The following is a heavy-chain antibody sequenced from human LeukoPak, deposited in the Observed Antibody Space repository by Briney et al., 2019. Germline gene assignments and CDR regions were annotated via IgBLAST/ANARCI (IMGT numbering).Heavy chain of an antibody. D-gene: IGHD6-13*01. V-gene: IGHV3-11*03. J-gene: IGHJ4*02. CDR1: GIPFSDYY. CDR3: AAGTAADY. Sequence: NPGGSLRLSCVVSGIPFSDYYMNWIRQAPGKGLEWISYISSSSSYTDYADSVKGRFTISRDNAQNALFLQMNSLRVEDTAVYYCAAGTAADYWGQGTRVAASS. CDR2: ISSSSSYT.